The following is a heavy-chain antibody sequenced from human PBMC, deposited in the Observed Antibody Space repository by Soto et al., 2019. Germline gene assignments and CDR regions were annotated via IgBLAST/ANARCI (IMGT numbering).Heavy chain of an antibody. CDR1: GYNFTNYW. V-gene: IGHV5-51*01. Sequence: AGESLKISCKGSGYNFTNYWIGWVRQMPGKGLEWMGIIYPGDSDTRYSPSFQGQVTISADKSSSAAYLQWSSLKASDTAMYYCARQEGATVLFYYGLDVWGQGTTVTVSS. J-gene: IGHJ6*02. CDR3: ARQEGATVLFYYGLDV. D-gene: IGHD4-17*01. CDR2: IYPGDSDT.